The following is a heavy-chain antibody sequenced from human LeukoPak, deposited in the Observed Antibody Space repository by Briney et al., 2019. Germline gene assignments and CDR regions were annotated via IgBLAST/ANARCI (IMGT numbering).Heavy chain of an antibody. CDR1: GFTFSSYG. CDR3: ARDRHFVAFDI. J-gene: IGHJ3*02. CDR2: ISYDGSNK. Sequence: PGRSLRLSCAASGFTFSSYGMHWVRQAPGKGLEWVAVISYDGSNKYYADSVKGRFTISRDNSKNTLYLQMNSLRAEDTAVYYCARDRHFVAFDIWGQGTMVTVSS. V-gene: IGHV3-30*03.